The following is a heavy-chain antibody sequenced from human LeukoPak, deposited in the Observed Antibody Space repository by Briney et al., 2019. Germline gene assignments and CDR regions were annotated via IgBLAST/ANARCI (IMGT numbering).Heavy chain of an antibody. CDR3: ARHIGPYSADTFDI. D-gene: IGHD5-18*01. J-gene: IGHJ3*02. V-gene: IGHV4-59*08. CDR1: GGSISSYY. CDR2: IDYSGTT. Sequence: PSETLSLTCTVSGGSISSYYWSWIRQPQCKGLKWIAYIDYSGTTSYNPSLNTRATISVDTSKHQFSLQLSSVTAADTAVYYCARHIGPYSADTFDIWGLGTVVTVSS.